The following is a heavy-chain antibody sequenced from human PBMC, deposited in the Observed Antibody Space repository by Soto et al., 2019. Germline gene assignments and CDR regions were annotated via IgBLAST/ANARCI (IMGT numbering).Heavy chain of an antibody. V-gene: IGHV5-10-1*01. CDR1: GYSFTSYW. D-gene: IGHD3-10*01. Sequence: GESLKISCKGSGYSFTSYWISWVRQTPGKGLEWRGRIDPSDSYTNYSPSFQGHVTSSADKSISTAYLQWSSLKASDTAMYYCPSYGSGSYDYDYYGMDVWGQGTTVTVAS. J-gene: IGHJ6*02. CDR3: PSYGSGSYDYDYYGMDV. CDR2: IDPSDSYT.